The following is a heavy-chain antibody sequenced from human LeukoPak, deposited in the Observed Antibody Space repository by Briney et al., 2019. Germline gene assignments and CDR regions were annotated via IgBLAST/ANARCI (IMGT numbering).Heavy chain of an antibody. CDR1: GGSISSYY. J-gene: IGHJ4*02. D-gene: IGHD3-3*01. CDR3: ARGQDFWSGYYPFYYFDY. V-gene: IGHV4-59*01. Sequence: SETLSLTCPVSGGSISSYYGSWIRQPPGKGLGWIGYINYSGSTNYNPSLKSRVTISVDTSKNQFSLKLSSVTAADTAVYYCARGQDFWSGYYPFYYFDYWGQGTLVTVSS. CDR2: INYSGST.